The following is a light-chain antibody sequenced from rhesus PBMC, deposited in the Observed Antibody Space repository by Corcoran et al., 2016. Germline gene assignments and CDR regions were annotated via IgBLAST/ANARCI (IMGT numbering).Light chain of an antibody. CDR2: GAS. Sequence: EIVMTQSPATLSLSPGERATLSCRPSLSVSGGLAWYQQKPGQAPRLLIYGASRGATGIPDRFSGGGSGTAYTLTISSLEPEDFAVYYWQQYTDWPQYNFGQGIKVESK. CDR1: LSVSGG. V-gene: IGKV3-42*03. CDR3: QQYTDWPQYN. J-gene: IGKJ2*01.